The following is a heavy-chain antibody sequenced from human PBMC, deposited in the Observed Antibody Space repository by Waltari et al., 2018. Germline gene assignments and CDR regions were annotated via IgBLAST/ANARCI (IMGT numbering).Heavy chain of an antibody. CDR2: VLGSGRT. CDR3: ARDRGRGLYLDT. CDR1: GDSMNYW. D-gene: IGHD2-15*01. Sequence: QLQLQESGPGLVKPSGTLPLICAVSGDSMNYWWSWVRQPPGKGLEWIGQVLGSGRTNYNPSFASRVTISLDTSTHQFALKMTSATDADTALYYCARDRGRGLYLDTWGQGILVTVSP. V-gene: IGHV4-4*02. J-gene: IGHJ4*02.